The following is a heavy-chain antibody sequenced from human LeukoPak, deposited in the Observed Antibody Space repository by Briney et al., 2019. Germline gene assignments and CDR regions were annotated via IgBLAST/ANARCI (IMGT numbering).Heavy chain of an antibody. CDR2: IYYSGST. D-gene: IGHD6-6*01. CDR1: GGSISSSSYY. CDR3: ARGYSSSSYDWFDP. V-gene: IGHV4-39*07. Sequence: PSGTLSLTCTVSGGSISSSSYYWGWIRQPPGKGLEWIGSIYYSGSTYYNPSLKSRVTISVDTSKNQFSLKLSSVTAADTAVYYCARGYSSSSYDWFDPWGQGTLVTVSS. J-gene: IGHJ5*02.